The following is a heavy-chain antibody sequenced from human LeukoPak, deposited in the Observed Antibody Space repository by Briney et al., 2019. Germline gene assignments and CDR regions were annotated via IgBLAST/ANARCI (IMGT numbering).Heavy chain of an antibody. J-gene: IGHJ4*02. D-gene: IGHD3-16*02. CDR3: ARLREITFGGVIGIDY. Sequence: PGGSLRLSCAASGFTFSSYGMHWVRQAPGKGLEWVAVISYDGSNKYCADSVRGRFTISRDNSKNTLYLQMNSLRAGDTAVYYCARLREITFGGVIGIDYWGQGTLVTVSS. V-gene: IGHV3-30*03. CDR2: ISYDGSNK. CDR1: GFTFSSYG.